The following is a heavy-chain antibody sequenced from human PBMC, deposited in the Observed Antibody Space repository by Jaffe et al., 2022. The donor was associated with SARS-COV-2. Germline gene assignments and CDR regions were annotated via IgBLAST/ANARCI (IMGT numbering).Heavy chain of an antibody. Sequence: EVQLLESGGGLVQPGGSLRLSCVGSGFTFVSYAMTWVRQAPGQGLEWVSTITGSGTTYYADSVKGRFTISRDNSKNTLHLQLDRLRGDDTAVYYCAKPSTDWLRTLDSWGQGTLVSVSS. V-gene: IGHV3-23*05. J-gene: IGHJ4*02. D-gene: IGHD3-9*01. CDR1: GFTFVSYA. CDR2: ITGSGTT. CDR3: AKPSTDWLRTLDS.